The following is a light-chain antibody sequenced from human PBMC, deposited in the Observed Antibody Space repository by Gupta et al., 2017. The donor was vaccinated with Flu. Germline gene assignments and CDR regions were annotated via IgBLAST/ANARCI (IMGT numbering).Light chain of an antibody. CDR1: QSVSRY. J-gene: IGKJ2*01. CDR2: DAS. Sequence: ERATLSCRASQSVSRYLAWYQQKPGQAPRPLIYDASNRATGIPARFSGSGSGTDFTLTISSLEPEDFAVYYCQQRSNRPPYTFGQGTKLQIK. V-gene: IGKV3-11*01. CDR3: QQRSNRPPYT.